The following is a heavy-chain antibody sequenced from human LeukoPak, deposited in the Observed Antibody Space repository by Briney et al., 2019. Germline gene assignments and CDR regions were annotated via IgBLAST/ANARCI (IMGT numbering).Heavy chain of an antibody. D-gene: IGHD3-22*01. CDR2: INPNSGGT. Sequence: ASVKVSCKASGYTFTGYYMYWVRQAPGQGLEWMGWINPNSGGTNYAQKFQGRVTMTRDTSISTAYMELSRLRSDDTAVYYCASAPTLKNYYDSSGYYDYWGQGTLVTVSS. CDR3: ASAPTLKNYYDSSGYYDY. J-gene: IGHJ4*02. V-gene: IGHV1-2*02. CDR1: GYTFTGYY.